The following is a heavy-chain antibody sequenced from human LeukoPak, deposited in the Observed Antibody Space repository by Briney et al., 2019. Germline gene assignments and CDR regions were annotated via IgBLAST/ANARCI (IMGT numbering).Heavy chain of an antibody. CDR2: ISYDGSNK. Sequence: GGSLRLSCAASGFTFSSYGMHWVRQAPGKGLEWVAVISYDGSNKYYADSVKGRFTISRDNSKNTLYLQMNSLRAEDTAVYYCARGRYAWFGGNYYYMDVWGKGTTVTVSS. CDR1: GFTFSSYG. V-gene: IGHV3-30*19. CDR3: ARGRYAWFGGNYYYMDV. D-gene: IGHD3-10*01. J-gene: IGHJ6*03.